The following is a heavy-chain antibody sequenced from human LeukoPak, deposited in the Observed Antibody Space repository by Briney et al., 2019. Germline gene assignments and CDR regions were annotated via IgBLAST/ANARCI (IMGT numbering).Heavy chain of an antibody. CDR2: MSPISGNT. CDR1: GYTFTSYD. Sequence: ASVKVSCKASGYTFTSYDINWVRQATGQGLEWMGWMSPISGNTGYAQKFQGRLTMTRNTAINTAYMELSGLGSEDTAVYYCARESGDILVVPYYWGQGTLVTVSS. V-gene: IGHV1-8*01. J-gene: IGHJ4*02. D-gene: IGHD2-2*01. CDR3: ARESGDILVVPYY.